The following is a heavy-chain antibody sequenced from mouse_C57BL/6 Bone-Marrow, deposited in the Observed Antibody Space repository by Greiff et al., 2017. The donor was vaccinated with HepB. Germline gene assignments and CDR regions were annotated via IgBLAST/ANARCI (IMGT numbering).Heavy chain of an antibody. CDR2: ISNLAYSI. CDR3: ARPYGYDGAWFAY. V-gene: IGHV5-15*01. Sequence: EVQVVESGGGLVQPGGSLKLSCAASGFTFSDYGMAWVRQAPRKGPEWVAFISNLAYSIYYADTVTGRFTISRENAKNTLYLEMSSLRSEDTAMYYCARPYGYDGAWFAYWGQGTLVTVSA. J-gene: IGHJ3*01. D-gene: IGHD2-2*01. CDR1: GFTFSDYG.